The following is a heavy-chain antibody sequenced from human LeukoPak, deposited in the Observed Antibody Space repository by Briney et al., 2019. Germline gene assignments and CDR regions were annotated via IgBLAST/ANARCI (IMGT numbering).Heavy chain of an antibody. CDR3: ARDSRQQLGDY. V-gene: IGHV3-33*01. CDR1: GFTFSSYG. J-gene: IGHJ4*02. Sequence: GGSLRLSCAASGFTFSSYGMHWVRQAPGKGLEWVAVMWYEGSNKYYADSVKGRFTISGENSKNTLYLQMNSLRAEDTALYYCARDSRQQLGDYWGQGPLVTVSS. CDR2: MWYEGSNK. D-gene: IGHD6-13*01.